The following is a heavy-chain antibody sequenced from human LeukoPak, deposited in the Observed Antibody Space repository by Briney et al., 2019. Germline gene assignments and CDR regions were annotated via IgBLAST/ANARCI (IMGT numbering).Heavy chain of an antibody. CDR1: GGSIISSSYD. J-gene: IGHJ3*02. CDR3: ARHRRGDAFDI. D-gene: IGHD3-10*01. Sequence: PSETLSLTCTVSGGSIISSSYDWGWIRQPPGKGLEWIATMSYSGSTYYNPSLKSRLTISVDTSKNQFSLKLSSVTAAETAVYYCARHRRGDAFDIWGQGTMVTVSS. CDR2: MSYSGST. V-gene: IGHV4-39*01.